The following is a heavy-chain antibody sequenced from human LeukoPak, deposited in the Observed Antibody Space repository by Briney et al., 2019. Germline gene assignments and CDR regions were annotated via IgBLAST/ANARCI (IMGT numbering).Heavy chain of an antibody. CDR2: IYYSGST. Sequence: SETLSLTCTVSGGSMSSSSHYWRWIRQSPGKGLEWIGSIYYSGSTYYNPSLKSRVTISVDTSKSQFSLELKSVTAADTAIYYCARNMTAVTRLDVFDIWGPGTMVTVSS. CDR3: ARNMTAVTRLDVFDI. V-gene: IGHV4-39*01. D-gene: IGHD4-17*01. CDR1: GGSMSSSSHY. J-gene: IGHJ3*02.